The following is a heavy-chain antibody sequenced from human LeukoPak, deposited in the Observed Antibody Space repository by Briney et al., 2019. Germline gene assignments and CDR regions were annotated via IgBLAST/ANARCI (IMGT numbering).Heavy chain of an antibody. V-gene: IGHV4-59*01. D-gene: IGHD6-13*01. J-gene: IGHJ6*03. Sequence: SETLSLTCAVYGGSFSGYYWSWIRQPPGKGLEWIGYIYYSGSTNYNPSLKSRVTISVDTSKNQFSLKLSSVTAADTAVYYCARTGIAAANLYYYYYMDVWGKGTTVTISS. CDR3: ARTGIAAANLYYYYYMDV. CDR2: IYYSGST. CDR1: GGSFSGYY.